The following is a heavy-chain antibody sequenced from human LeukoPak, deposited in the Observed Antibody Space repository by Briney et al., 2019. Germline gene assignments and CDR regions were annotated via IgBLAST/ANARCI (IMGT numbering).Heavy chain of an antibody. CDR1: GCTFSTYA. CDR3: AREGDYYDSSGYTFYQYMDV. J-gene: IGHJ6*03. D-gene: IGHD3-22*01. Sequence: ASVKVSCKASGCTFSTYAISWVRQAPGQGLEWMGGIIPIFGTANYAQEFQGRVAITADTSTSTAYLELSSLRSEDTAVYYCAREGDYYDSSGYTFYQYMDVWGKGTTVTVSS. CDR2: IIPIFGTA. V-gene: IGHV1-69*06.